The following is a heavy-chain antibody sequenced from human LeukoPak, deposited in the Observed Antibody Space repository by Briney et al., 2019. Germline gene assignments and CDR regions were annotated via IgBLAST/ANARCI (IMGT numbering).Heavy chain of an antibody. D-gene: IGHD3-10*01. CDR3: VRHDSYIPF. V-gene: IGHV3-23*01. CDR2: ISDNDGST. Sequence: PGGSLRLSCAASGFNFNNYAMSWVRQTPGKGLEWVSGISDNDGSTYYTDSVKGRFTISRDNSEGTVYLQMNNLRAADTALHFCVRHDSYIPFWGQGTPVTVSS. CDR1: GFNFNNYA. J-gene: IGHJ1*01.